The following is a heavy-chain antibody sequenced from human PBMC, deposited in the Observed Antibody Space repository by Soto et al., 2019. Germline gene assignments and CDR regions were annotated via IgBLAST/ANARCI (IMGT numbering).Heavy chain of an antibody. CDR1: GFTFSSDA. D-gene: IGHD2-2*01. Sequence: EVQLLESVGGLVQPGGSLRLSCAASGFTFSSDAMSWVRQAPGKGLEWVSAISGSGGSTYYADSVKGRFTISRDNSKNTLSLQMNSLRAEDTAVYYCAKETFLVPVVPALPSPENWFDPWGQGTLVTVSS. CDR2: ISGSGGST. V-gene: IGHV3-23*01. J-gene: IGHJ5*02. CDR3: AKETFLVPVVPALPSPENWFDP.